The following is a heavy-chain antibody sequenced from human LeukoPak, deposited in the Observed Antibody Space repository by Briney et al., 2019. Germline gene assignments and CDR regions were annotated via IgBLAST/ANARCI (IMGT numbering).Heavy chain of an antibody. V-gene: IGHV3-30-3*01. D-gene: IGHD6-13*01. J-gene: IGHJ5*02. CDR1: GFTFSNYA. Sequence: GGSLRLSCAASGFTFSNYAIHWVRQAPGKGLEWVTMISPDGTNEYYVNSVKGRFIISRDNSKNTLYLQMNSLRAEDTAVYYCARAGIAAAGSWGQGTLVTVSS. CDR3: ARAGIAAAGS. CDR2: ISPDGTNE.